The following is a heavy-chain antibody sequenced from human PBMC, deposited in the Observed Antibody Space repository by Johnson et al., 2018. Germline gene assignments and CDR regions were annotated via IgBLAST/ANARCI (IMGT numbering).Heavy chain of an antibody. CDR3: ARHKDYYGSGRYYNVGYRQGAYYMDV. D-gene: IGHD3-10*01. CDR2: IYSGGST. Sequence: EVQLVESGGGLVQPGGSXRLSCAASGFTVSSNYMSWVRQAPGKGLEWVSVIYSGGSTSYADSVTGRITISRDTSKNTLYLKMNSLRAEDTAVYYYARHKDYYGSGRYYNVGYRQGAYYMDVWGKGTTVTVSS. CDR1: GFTVSSNY. V-gene: IGHV3-66*02. J-gene: IGHJ6*03.